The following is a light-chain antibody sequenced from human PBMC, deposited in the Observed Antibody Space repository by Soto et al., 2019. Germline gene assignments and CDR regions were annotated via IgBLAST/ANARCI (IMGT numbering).Light chain of an antibody. Sequence: EIVLTQSPGTLSLSPGERATLSCRASQSVTNNQFAWFRQKPGQSPRLLIYGASSRATGIPARFSGSGSGTEFTLTISSLQSEDFAVYYCQQYNNWPFITFGQGTRLEI. CDR1: QSVTNN. J-gene: IGKJ5*01. V-gene: IGKV3-15*01. CDR2: GAS. CDR3: QQYNNWPFIT.